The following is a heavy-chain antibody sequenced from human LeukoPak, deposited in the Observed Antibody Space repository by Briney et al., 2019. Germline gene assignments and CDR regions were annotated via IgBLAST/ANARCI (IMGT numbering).Heavy chain of an antibody. CDR2: IYTSGNT. V-gene: IGHV4-4*09. J-gene: IGHJ4*02. D-gene: IGHD1-26*01. CDR3: AKHYSGSYSPFDY. Sequence: SETLSLTCTVSGGSISSYYWSWIRQAPGKGLEWIGYIYTSGNTNYNPSLKSRVTISLDTSKNHFSLKLSSVSAADTAVYYCAKHYSGSYSPFDYWGQGTLVTVSS. CDR1: GGSISSYY.